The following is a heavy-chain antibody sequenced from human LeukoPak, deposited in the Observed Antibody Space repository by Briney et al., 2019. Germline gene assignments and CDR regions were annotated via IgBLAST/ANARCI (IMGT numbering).Heavy chain of an antibody. Sequence: SETLSLTCAVYGGSFSGYYWSWIRQPPGKGLGWIGEINHSGSTNYNPSLKSRVTISVDTSKNQFSLKLSSVTAADTAVYYCARGPPEYGSGSKGFDPWGQGTLVTVSS. V-gene: IGHV4-34*01. D-gene: IGHD3-10*01. J-gene: IGHJ5*02. CDR2: INHSGST. CDR3: ARGPPEYGSGSKGFDP. CDR1: GGSFSGYY.